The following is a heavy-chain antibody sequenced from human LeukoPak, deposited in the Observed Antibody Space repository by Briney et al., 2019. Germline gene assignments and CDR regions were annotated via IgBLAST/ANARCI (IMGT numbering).Heavy chain of an antibody. D-gene: IGHD1-26*01. CDR2: IRSKAYGGTT. CDR1: GFTFGDYA. J-gene: IGHJ2*01. Sequence: SLRLSCTASGFTFGDYAMSWVRQAPGKGLEWVGFIRSKAYGGTTEYAASVKGRFTISRDDSKSIAYLQMNSLKTEDTDVYYCTRGASSGSYYDWYFDLWGRGTLVTVSS. V-gene: IGHV3-49*04. CDR3: TRGASSGSYYDWYFDL.